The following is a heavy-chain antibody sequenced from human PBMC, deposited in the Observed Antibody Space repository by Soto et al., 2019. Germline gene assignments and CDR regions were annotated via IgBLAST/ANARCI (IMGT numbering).Heavy chain of an antibody. D-gene: IGHD3-3*01. CDR2: ISGSGGST. CDR3: ARDVDITIFGMVITQ. V-gene: IGHV3-23*01. Sequence: EEQLLESGGGFVQPGGSLRVSCAASGFTFSSYAMNWVRQAPGKGLEWVSGISGSGGSTYYADSVKGRFTISRDNSRNTLFLQMNRLRAEDTATYSCARDVDITIFGMVITQWGQGTLVTVSS. CDR1: GFTFSSYA. J-gene: IGHJ4*02.